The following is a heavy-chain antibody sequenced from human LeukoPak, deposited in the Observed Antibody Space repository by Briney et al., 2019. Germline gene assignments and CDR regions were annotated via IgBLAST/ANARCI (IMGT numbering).Heavy chain of an antibody. V-gene: IGHV4-30-4*01. CDR2: IHHSGRT. CDR3: YFDY. Sequence: PSQTLSLTCTVSGGSISSGDYYWSWIRQPPGKGLEWIGNIHHSGRTYYNPSVKSRVTISLDTSKNQFSLKFYCARVPEAVAETYYFDYWGQGTLVTVSS. D-gene: IGHD6-19*01. J-gene: IGHJ4*02. CDR1: GGSISSGDYY.